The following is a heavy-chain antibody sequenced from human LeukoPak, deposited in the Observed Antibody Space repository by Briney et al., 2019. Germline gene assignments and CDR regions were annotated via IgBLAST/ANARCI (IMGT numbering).Heavy chain of an antibody. CDR2: INPSGGST. CDR1: GYTCTSYY. D-gene: IGHD6-13*01. V-gene: IGHV1-46*01. Sequence: ASVHVSCKASGYTCTSYYMHWVRQAPGQGLEWMGIINPSGGSTSYAQKFQGRVTMTRDTSTSTVYMELSSLRSEVTAVYYCARASRGSSSRTYFDYWGQGTLVTVSS. CDR3: ARASRGSSSRTYFDY. J-gene: IGHJ4*02.